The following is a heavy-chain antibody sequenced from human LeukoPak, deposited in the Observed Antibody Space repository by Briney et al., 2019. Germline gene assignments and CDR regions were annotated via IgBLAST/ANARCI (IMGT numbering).Heavy chain of an antibody. CDR1: GGSISTGSYY. CDR2: VYTSGST. CDR3: ARGAPPQN. Sequence: SQTLSLTCTVSGGSISTGSYYWSWIRQPAGKGLEWIGRVYTSGSTNYNPSLKSRVTISIDTSKNQFSLKLTSVTAADTAVYYCARGAPPQNWGQGTLVTVSS. J-gene: IGHJ4*02. V-gene: IGHV4-61*02.